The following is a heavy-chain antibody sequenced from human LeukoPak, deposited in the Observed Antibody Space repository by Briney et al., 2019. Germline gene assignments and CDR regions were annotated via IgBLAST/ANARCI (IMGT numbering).Heavy chain of an antibody. J-gene: IGHJ4*02. CDR1: GYTFTNYY. CDR3: ARAVVPTAISAYYFDY. D-gene: IGHD2-2*01. V-gene: IGHV1-46*01. Sequence: ASVKVSCKASGYTFTNYYIHWVRQAPGQGLEWMGIINPSGGSASYAQKFQDRITMTRETSTSTVYMELTSLRFEDTAVYYCARAVVPTAISAYYFDYWGQGTLVTVSS. CDR2: INPSGGSA.